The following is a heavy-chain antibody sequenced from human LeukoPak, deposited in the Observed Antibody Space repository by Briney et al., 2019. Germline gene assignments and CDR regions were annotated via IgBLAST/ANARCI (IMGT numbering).Heavy chain of an antibody. Sequence: RSSETLSLTCTVSGGSISSSSYYWAWIRQPPGKGLEWIGSIYYSGSTYHNPPLKSRVTISVHTSKNQFSLKLSSVTAADTAVYCCARVKQLVYGYYFDYWGQGTLVTVSS. CDR3: ARVKQLVYGYYFDY. D-gene: IGHD6-13*01. CDR1: GGSISSSSYY. J-gene: IGHJ4*02. V-gene: IGHV4-39*07. CDR2: IYYSGST.